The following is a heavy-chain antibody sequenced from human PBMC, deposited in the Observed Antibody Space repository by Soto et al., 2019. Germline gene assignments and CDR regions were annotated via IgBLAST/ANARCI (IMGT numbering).Heavy chain of an antibody. CDR1: GYTFTNYG. CDR2: ISAYNGNT. Sequence: QVQLVQSGAEVKKPGASVKVSCKASGYTFTNYGISWVRQAPGQGLEWMGWISAYNGNTKYAQKLQGRVTMTTDTXXXXXXXXXXXLXSXXTAXYYCARDLSPVDDWGQGTLVTVSS. J-gene: IGHJ4*02. D-gene: IGHD3-10*01. V-gene: IGHV1-18*01. CDR3: ARDLSPVDD.